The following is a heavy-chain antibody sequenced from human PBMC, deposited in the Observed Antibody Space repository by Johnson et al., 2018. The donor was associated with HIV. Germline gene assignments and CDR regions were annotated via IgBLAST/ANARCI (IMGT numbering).Heavy chain of an antibody. CDR3: AKDWDRWLQPPGDAFDI. D-gene: IGHD5-24*01. J-gene: IGHJ3*02. V-gene: IGHV3-30*02. CDR2: IRYDGSNT. Sequence: QVQLVESGGRVVRPGGSLTLSCAASGFSFDDYGMTWVRQAPGKGLEWVAFIRYDGSNTYDAYSVRGRFTISRDNSKNTLYLQINSLRVEDTAVYYCAKDWDRWLQPPGDAFDIRGRGTMVTVSS. CDR1: GFSFDDYG.